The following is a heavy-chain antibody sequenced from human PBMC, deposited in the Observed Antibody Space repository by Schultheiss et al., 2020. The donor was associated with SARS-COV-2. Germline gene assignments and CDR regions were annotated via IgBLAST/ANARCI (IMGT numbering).Heavy chain of an antibody. Sequence: GGSLRLSCAASGFTFSSYEMNWVRQAPGKGLEWVSYISSSGSTIYYADSVKGRFTISRDNAKNSLYLQMNSLRAEDTAVYYCARDYYYDEGPYGMDVWGQGTTVTVSS. D-gene: IGHD3-22*01. CDR2: ISSSGSTI. J-gene: IGHJ6*02. V-gene: IGHV3-48*03. CDR1: GFTFSSYE. CDR3: ARDYYYDEGPYGMDV.